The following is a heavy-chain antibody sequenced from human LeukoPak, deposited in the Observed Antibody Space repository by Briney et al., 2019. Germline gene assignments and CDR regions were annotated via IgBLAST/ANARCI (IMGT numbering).Heavy chain of an antibody. Sequence: GGSLRLSCAASGFTFSSYAMHWVRQAPGKGLEWVAVISYDGSNKYYADSVKGRFTISRDNSKNTLYLQMNSLRAEDTAVYYCAKDCMAEDYYGMDVWGQGTTVTVSS. CDR1: GFTFSSYA. J-gene: IGHJ6*02. D-gene: IGHD2-8*01. V-gene: IGHV3-30-3*01. CDR2: ISYDGSNK. CDR3: AKDCMAEDYYGMDV.